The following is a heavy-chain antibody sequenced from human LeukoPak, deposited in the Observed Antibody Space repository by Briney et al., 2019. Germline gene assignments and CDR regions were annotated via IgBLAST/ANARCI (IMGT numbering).Heavy chain of an antibody. V-gene: IGHV6-1*01. D-gene: IGHD2-15*01. CDR3: YGGSPRGEA. J-gene: IGHJ5*02. Sequence: SQTLSLTCAISGDSVSSNSAAWNWIRQSPSRGLEWLGRTYYRSKWHNDYAVSVKGRITINPDTSKNQFSLQLRSVTLEDTAVYYCYGGSPRGEAWGQGTLVTVSS. CDR1: GDSVSSNSAA. CDR2: TYYRSKWHN.